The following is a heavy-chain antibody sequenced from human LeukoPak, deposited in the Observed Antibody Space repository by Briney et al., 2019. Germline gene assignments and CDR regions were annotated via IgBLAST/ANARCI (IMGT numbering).Heavy chain of an antibody. CDR1: GGSISSYY. CDR3: ARERDYYDSSGYPVL. D-gene: IGHD3-22*01. J-gene: IGHJ4*02. V-gene: IGHV4-4*07. Sequence: SETLSLTCTVSGGSISSYYWSWIRQPAGKGLEWIGRIYTSGSTNYNPSLKSRVTMSVDTSKNQFSLKLSSVTAADTAVYYCARERDYYDSSGYPVLWGQGTLVTVSS. CDR2: IYTSGST.